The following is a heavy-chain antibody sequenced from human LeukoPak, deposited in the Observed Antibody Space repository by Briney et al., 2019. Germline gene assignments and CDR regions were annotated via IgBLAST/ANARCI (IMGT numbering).Heavy chain of an antibody. Sequence: SQTLSLTCAISGDSVSSNSTVWNWIRQSPSRGLEWLGRTYYRSKWYNDYAVSVKSRITINPDTSKNQFSLMLTSVTAADTAIYYCVRDQRTTIFRGLTSPPRVDYHGMDVWGQGTTVTVSS. CDR2: TYYRSKWYN. J-gene: IGHJ6*02. V-gene: IGHV6-1*01. CDR1: GDSVSSNSTV. CDR3: VRDQRTTIFRGLTSPPRVDYHGMDV. D-gene: IGHD3-9*01.